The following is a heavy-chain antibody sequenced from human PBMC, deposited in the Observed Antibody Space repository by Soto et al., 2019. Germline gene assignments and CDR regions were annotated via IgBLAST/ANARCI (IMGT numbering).Heavy chain of an antibody. J-gene: IGHJ6*02. V-gene: IGHV4-30-2*01. Sequence: SETLSLTCAVSGGSISSGGYSWSWIRQPPGKGLEWIGYIYHSGSTYYNPSLKSRVTISVDRSKNQFSLKLSSVTAADTAVYYCACSFQQPEGGYYYYYGMDVWGQGTTVTVSS. CDR2: IYHSGST. CDR3: ACSFQQPEGGYYYYYGMDV. CDR1: GGSISSGGYS. D-gene: IGHD6-13*01.